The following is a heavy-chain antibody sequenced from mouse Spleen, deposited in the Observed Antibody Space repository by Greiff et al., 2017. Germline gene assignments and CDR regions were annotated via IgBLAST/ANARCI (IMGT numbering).Heavy chain of an antibody. CDR1: GFTFSSFG. CDR2: ISSGSSTI. Sequence: DVKLVESGGGLVQPGGSRKLSCAASGFTFSSFGMHWVRQAPEKGLEWVAYISSGSSTIYYADTVKGRFTISRDNPKNTLFLQMTSLRSEDTAMYYCARRDAYYAMDYWGQGTSVTVSS. CDR3: ARRDAYYAMDY. J-gene: IGHJ4*01. D-gene: IGHD3-3*01. V-gene: IGHV5-17*02.